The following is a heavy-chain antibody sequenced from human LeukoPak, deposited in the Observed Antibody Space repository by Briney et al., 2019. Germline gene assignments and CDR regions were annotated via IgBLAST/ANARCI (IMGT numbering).Heavy chain of an antibody. J-gene: IGHJ6*02. D-gene: IGHD2-15*01. CDR3: TTDPSVANDYYYYGMDV. V-gene: IGHV3-23*01. Sequence: GGSLRLSCAASGFTFSSYAMSWVRQAPGKGLEWVLAISGSGGSTYYADSVKGRFTVSRDNSKNTLYLQMNSLKTEDTAVYYCTTDPSVANDYYYYGMDVWGQGTTVTVSS. CDR1: GFTFSSYA. CDR2: ISGSGGST.